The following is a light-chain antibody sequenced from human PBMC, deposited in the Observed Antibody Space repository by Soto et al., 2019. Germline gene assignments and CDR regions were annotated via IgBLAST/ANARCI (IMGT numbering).Light chain of an antibody. V-gene: IGKV3-20*01. Sequence: EIVLTQSPGTLSLSPGERATLSCRASQSVSRNYLAWYQQKPGQAPRLLTYGASSRATAIPDMFSGCGSGTDFNLSISRREPEFVAVHYCQQYGSSTGTFGQITKLEI. CDR1: QSVSRNY. CDR3: QQYGSSTGT. J-gene: IGKJ1*01. CDR2: GAS.